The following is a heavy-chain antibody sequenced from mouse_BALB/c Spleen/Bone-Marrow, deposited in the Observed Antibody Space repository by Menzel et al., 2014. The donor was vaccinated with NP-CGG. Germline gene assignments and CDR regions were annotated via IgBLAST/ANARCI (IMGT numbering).Heavy chain of an antibody. CDR3: ARRAYGGSYGFAY. CDR1: GYTFTSYW. V-gene: IGHV1-7*01. CDR2: INPSTDYT. D-gene: IGHD1-1*01. J-gene: IGHJ3*01. Sequence: VKLMESGAELAKPGASLRMSCKASGYTFTSYWMHWVKQRPGQGLEWIGYINPSTDYTEYNQKFKDKATLTADKSSSTAFMQLSSLTSEDSAVYYCARRAYGGSYGFAYWGQGTLVTVSA.